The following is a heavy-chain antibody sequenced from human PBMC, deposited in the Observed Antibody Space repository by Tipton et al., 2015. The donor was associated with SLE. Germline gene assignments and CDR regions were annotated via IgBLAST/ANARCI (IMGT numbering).Heavy chain of an antibody. V-gene: IGHV4-59*01. CDR1: DDSISHYY. D-gene: IGHD3-10*01. CDR3: ARHLGVIVAFEV. CDR2: IFYTGRI. Sequence: TLSLTCTVSDDSISHYYWSWIRQSPGKGLEWIGYIFYTGRISSNPSLKSRVTISMDTSKNLFSLRLSSVTAADTAVYYCARHLGVIVAFEVWGQGTVLTVSS. J-gene: IGHJ3*01.